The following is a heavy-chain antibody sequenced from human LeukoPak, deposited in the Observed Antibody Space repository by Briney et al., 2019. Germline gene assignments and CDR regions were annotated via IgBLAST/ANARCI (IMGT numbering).Heavy chain of an antibody. Sequence: PGGSLRLSCAASGFTFSSYWMHWVRQAPGKGLVWVSRINSDGSSTSYADSVKGRLTISRDNAKNTLYLQMNSLRAEDTAVYYCAREYYYDSSGYYAAYNWFDPWGQGTLVTVSS. CDR3: AREYYYDSSGYYAAYNWFDP. D-gene: IGHD3-22*01. J-gene: IGHJ5*02. V-gene: IGHV3-74*01. CDR2: INSDGSST. CDR1: GFTFSSYW.